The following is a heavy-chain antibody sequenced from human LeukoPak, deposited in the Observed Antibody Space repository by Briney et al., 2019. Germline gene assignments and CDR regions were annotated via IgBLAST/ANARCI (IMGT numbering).Heavy chain of an antibody. D-gene: IGHD6-13*01. V-gene: IGHV3-74*01. CDR3: ASPPGIAAAGTWGY. Sequence: GGSLRLSCAASGFTLSSYWMHWVRQAPGKGLMWVSRINSGGSSTNYADSVKGRFTISRDNAKNTLYLQMNSLRAEDTAVYYCASPPGIAAAGTWGYWGQGTLVTVSS. J-gene: IGHJ4*02. CDR1: GFTLSSYW. CDR2: INSGGSST.